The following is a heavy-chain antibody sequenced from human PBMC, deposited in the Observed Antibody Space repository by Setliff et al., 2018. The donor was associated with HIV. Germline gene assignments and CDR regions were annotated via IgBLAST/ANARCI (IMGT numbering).Heavy chain of an antibody. Sequence: HPGGSLRLSCAASGLRFEDYAMQWVRLPPGEGLQWVSYISFDSGTIGYAESVKGRFTISRDDAKNTVYLQMNSLRGDDTAVYYCATIPWGLFDYWGQGKLVTAPQ. V-gene: IGHV3-9*01. CDR2: ISFDSGTI. CDR3: ATIPWGLFDY. CDR1: GLRFEDYA. D-gene: IGHD7-27*01. J-gene: IGHJ4*02.